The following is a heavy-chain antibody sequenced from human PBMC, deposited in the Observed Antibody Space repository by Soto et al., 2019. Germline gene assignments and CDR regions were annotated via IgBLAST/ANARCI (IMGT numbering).Heavy chain of an antibody. V-gene: IGHV1-24*01. CDR3: ATLTAWNYYDSSGYYIDY. CDR1: GYTLTELS. D-gene: IGHD3-22*01. CDR2: FDPEDGET. J-gene: IGHJ4*02. Sequence: GASVKVSCKVSGYTLTELSMHWVRQAPGKGLEWMGGFDPEDGETIYAQKFQGRVTMTEDTSTDTAYMELSSLRSEDTAVYYCATLTAWNYYDSSGYYIDYWGQGTPVTVSS.